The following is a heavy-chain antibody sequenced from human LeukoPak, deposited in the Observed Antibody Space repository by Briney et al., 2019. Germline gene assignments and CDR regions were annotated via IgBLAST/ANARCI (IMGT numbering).Heavy chain of an antibody. CDR2: IYYSGST. CDR3: AREDYSSSSGRDY. CDR1: GGSISSGGYY. V-gene: IGHV4-31*03. J-gene: IGHJ4*02. D-gene: IGHD6-6*01. Sequence: SETLSLTCTVSGGSISSGGYYWSWIRQHPGKGLEWIGYIYYSGSTYYNPSLKSRVTISVDRSKNQFSLKLSSVTAADTAVYYCAREDYSSSSGRDYWGQGTLVTVSS.